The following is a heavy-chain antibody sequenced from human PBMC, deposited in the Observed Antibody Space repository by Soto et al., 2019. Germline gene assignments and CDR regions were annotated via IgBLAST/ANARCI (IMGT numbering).Heavy chain of an antibody. CDR1: GGSISSYY. CDR2: IYYSGST. D-gene: IGHD3-10*01. J-gene: IGHJ5*02. Sequence: PSETLSLTCTVSGGSISSYYWSWIRQPPGKGLEWIGYIYYSGSTNYNPSLKRRVTISVDTSKNQFSLRLSSVTAADTAVYYCARESVLLWFGELLGWFDPWGQGTLVTVSS. V-gene: IGHV4-59*01. CDR3: ARESVLLWFGELLGWFDP.